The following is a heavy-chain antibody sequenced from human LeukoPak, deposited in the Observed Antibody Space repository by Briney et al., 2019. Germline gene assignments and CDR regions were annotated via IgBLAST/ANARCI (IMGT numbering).Heavy chain of an antibody. CDR2: IYFSSST. CDR3: ARQTGSGLFILP. Sequence: SETLSLTRTVSGGSISSSSYYWGWIRQPPGKGLEWIGSIYFSSSTHYNPSLKSQVSISIDTSKNQFSLRLTSVTAADTAVYYCARQTGSGLFILPGGQGTLVTVSS. D-gene: IGHD3/OR15-3a*01. J-gene: IGHJ4*02. V-gene: IGHV4-39*01. CDR1: GGSISSSSYY.